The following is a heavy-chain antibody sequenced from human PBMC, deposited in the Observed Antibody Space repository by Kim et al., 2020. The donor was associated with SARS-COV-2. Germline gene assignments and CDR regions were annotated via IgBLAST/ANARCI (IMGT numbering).Heavy chain of an antibody. CDR3: VRMRHYSGSDGFDY. V-gene: IGHV3-74*03. CDR1: GFTLSSYW. Sequence: GGSLRLSCAPSGFTLSSYWMLWVRQVPGKGLVWVSRINNDGSIAQYADAVKGRFTISRDNAKNTLYLQMNSLRAEDTAVYCCVRMRHYSGSDGFDYWGQGALVTVSS. J-gene: IGHJ4*02. CDR2: INNDGSIA. D-gene: IGHD3-10*01.